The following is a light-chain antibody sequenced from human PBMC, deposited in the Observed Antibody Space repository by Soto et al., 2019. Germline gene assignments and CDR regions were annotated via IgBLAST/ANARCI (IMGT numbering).Light chain of an antibody. V-gene: IGLV2-23*01. Sequence: QYALTHPASVSWSPGHLITISCSGSISDVGSSGPVSWYQHHPGQVPKLIIYEGSRRPSGVSSRFSGSKTGNTASLTITGLQAEEEANYYCCSYVGARNYVFGTGTKVTVL. J-gene: IGLJ1*01. CDR1: ISDVGSSGP. CDR3: CSYVGARNYV. CDR2: EGS.